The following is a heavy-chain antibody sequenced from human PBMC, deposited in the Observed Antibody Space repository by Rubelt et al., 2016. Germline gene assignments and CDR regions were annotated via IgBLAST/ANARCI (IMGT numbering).Heavy chain of an antibody. Sequence: QAQLQQWGAGLLKPSETLSLPCGVYGGSFHGYYWSWTRQPPGKGLAWIGSIYSSGSTSYNPSLQSRTTITVDTSNHQFSLKRGSGTAADSAGYYCAIDYLADNWNDVLQDAFDIWGQGTMVTVSS. J-gene: IGHJ3*02. D-gene: IGHD1-1*01. V-gene: IGHV4-34*11. CDR3: AIDYLADNWNDVLQDAFDI. CDR1: GGSFHGYY. CDR2: IYSSGST.